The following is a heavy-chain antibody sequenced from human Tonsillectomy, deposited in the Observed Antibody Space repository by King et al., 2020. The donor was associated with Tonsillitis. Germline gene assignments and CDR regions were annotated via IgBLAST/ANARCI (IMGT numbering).Heavy chain of an antibody. CDR2: ISDDGRNK. CDR1: GFLFSSYA. CDR3: ARDTHKYSSSWSYALHI. V-gene: IGHV3-30*04. D-gene: IGHD6-13*01. Sequence: VQLVESGGGVVQPGRSLRLSCAASGFLFSSYAIHWVRQAPGKGLEWVAVISDDGRNKYYADSVKGRFTISRDNSRNMLSLQMNSLRAEDTAVYYCARDTHKYSSSWSYALHIWGQGTMVIVSS. J-gene: IGHJ3*02.